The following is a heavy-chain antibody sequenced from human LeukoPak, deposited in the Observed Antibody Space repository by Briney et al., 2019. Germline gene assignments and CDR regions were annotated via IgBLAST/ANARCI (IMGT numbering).Heavy chain of an antibody. CDR3: AREYSGYDGTQFDY. J-gene: IGHJ4*02. CDR2: IYYSGST. Sequence: SETLSLTCTVSGGSVSSGSHYWCWIRQPPGKGLEWIGYIYYSGSTNYNPSLKSRVTMSVDTSKNQFSLKLRSVTAADTAVYYCAREYSGYDGTQFDYWGQGTLVTVSS. D-gene: IGHD5-12*01. CDR1: GGSVSSGSHY. V-gene: IGHV4-61*01.